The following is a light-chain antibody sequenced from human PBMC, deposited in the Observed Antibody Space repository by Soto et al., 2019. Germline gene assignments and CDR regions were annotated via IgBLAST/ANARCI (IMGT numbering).Light chain of an antibody. CDR1: SSDVGAYNY. CDR2: DVT. CDR3: CSYAGSYTLV. Sequence: QSVLTQPRSVSGSPGQSVTISCTGTSSDVGAYNYVSWYQQHPGKAPRLIIYDVTKGPSGVPDRFSGSKSGNTASLTISGLQAEDEADYYCCSYAGSYTLVFGGGTQLTVL. V-gene: IGLV2-11*01. J-gene: IGLJ2*01.